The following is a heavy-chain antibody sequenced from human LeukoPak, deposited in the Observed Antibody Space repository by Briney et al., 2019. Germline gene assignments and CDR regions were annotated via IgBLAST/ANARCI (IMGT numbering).Heavy chain of an antibody. CDR2: INSDGSST. CDR1: GFTFSSYW. CDR3: ARDQGGILTGYYTESDY. J-gene: IGHJ4*02. Sequence: GGSLRLSCAASGFTFSSYWMHWVRQAPGKGLVWVSRINSDGSSTSYADSVKGRFTISRDNAKNTLYLQMNSLRAEDTAVYYCARDQGGILTGYYTESDYWGQGTLVTVSS. D-gene: IGHD3-9*01. V-gene: IGHV3-74*01.